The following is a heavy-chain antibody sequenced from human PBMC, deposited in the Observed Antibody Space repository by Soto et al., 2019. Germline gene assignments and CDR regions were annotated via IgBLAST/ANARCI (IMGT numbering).Heavy chain of an antibody. Sequence: GGSLISCAASGFTFSSYSMNWVRQAPGKGLEWVSSISSSSSYIYYADSVKGRFTISRDNAKNSLYLQMNSLRAEDTAVYYCARVQEGYYGMDVWGQGTTVTVSS. CDR3: ARVQEGYYGMDV. CDR1: GFTFSSYS. D-gene: IGHD4-4*01. V-gene: IGHV3-21*01. J-gene: IGHJ6*02. CDR2: ISSSSSYI.